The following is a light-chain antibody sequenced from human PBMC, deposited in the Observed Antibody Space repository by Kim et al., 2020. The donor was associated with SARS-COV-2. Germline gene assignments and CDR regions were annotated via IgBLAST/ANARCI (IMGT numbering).Light chain of an antibody. Sequence: SRGERATLAGRASQRISSTYLAWYQQRPGQSPYLIIDGASTRATGIPGRFSGSGSGTDFSLTISRLEPEDFAVYYCQFYGGSPLYTFGRGTKLEI. CDR3: QFYGGSPLYT. CDR2: GAS. CDR1: QRISSTY. J-gene: IGKJ2*01. V-gene: IGKV3-20*01.